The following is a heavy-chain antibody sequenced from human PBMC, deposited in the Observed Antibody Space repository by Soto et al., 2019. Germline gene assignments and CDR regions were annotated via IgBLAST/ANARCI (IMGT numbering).Heavy chain of an antibody. J-gene: IGHJ5*02. V-gene: IGHV4-30-4*01. CDR3: SRGHRRLGP. CDR1: GGSISSGDYY. CDR2: IYYRGST. D-gene: IGHD2-21*01. Sequence: QVQLQESGPGLVKPSQTLSLTCTVSGGSISSGDYYWSWIRQPPGKGLEWIGYIYYRGSTYYNPSLKSRVTRSLDRSKYQFPLKLSAVTAADTAVYYCSRGHRRLGPWGQGTLVTVSS.